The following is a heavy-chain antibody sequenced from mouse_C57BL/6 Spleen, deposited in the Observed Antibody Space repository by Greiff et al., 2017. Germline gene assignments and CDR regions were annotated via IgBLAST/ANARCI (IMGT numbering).Heavy chain of an antibody. Sequence: QVQLQQSGPELVKPGASVKISCKASGYAFSSSWMNWVKQRPGKGLEWIGRIYPGDGDTNYNGKFKGKATLTADKSSSTAYMQLSSLTSEDSAVYFCAPSLPAWFAYWGQGTLVTVSA. CDR2: IYPGDGDT. J-gene: IGHJ3*01. D-gene: IGHD5-1*01. CDR3: APSLPAWFAY. V-gene: IGHV1-82*01. CDR1: GYAFSSSW.